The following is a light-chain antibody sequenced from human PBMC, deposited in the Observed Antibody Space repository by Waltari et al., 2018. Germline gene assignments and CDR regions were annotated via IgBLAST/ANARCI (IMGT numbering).Light chain of an antibody. CDR1: ALPKQF. J-gene: IGLJ3*02. Sequence: SYELTQPPSVSVSPGQTATIPCSGDALPKQFAPWYHQKPGQAPVVVIYKDTERPSGSPERFSGSSSGTTVTLTINGVQAEDEADYYCQSADSSGTWVFGGGTKLTVL. V-gene: IGLV3-25*03. CDR3: QSADSSGTWV. CDR2: KDT.